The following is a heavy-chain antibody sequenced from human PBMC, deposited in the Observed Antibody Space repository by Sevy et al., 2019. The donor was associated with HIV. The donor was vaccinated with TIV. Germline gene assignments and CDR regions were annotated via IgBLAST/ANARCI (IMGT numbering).Heavy chain of an antibody. CDR2: ISSSGSTI. CDR1: GFTFSSYE. V-gene: IGHV3-48*03. CDR3: ARASYYGMDV. Sequence: GGSLRLSFAASGFTFSSYEMNWVRQAPGKGLEWVSYISSSGSTIYYADSVKGRFIISRDNAKNSLYLQMNSLRAEDTAVYYCARASYYGMDVWGQGTTVTVSS. J-gene: IGHJ6*02.